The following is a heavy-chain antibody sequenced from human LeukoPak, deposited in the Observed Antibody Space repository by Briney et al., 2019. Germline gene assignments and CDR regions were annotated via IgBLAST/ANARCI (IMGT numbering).Heavy chain of an antibody. CDR1: GGSLSGYY. Sequence: SVTLSLTCAVYGGSLSGYYWSWIRQPPRKGLEWIGEINHSGSTNYNPSLKSRVTRSVETSKSQFSLKLSSVTAADTAVYYCARAKYYYDSSGYYSYYFDYWGQGTLVTVSS. CDR3: ARAKYYYDSSGYYSYYFDY. CDR2: INHSGST. J-gene: IGHJ4*02. D-gene: IGHD3-22*01. V-gene: IGHV4-34*01.